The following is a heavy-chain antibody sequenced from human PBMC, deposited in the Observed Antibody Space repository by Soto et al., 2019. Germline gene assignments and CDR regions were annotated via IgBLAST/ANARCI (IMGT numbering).Heavy chain of an antibody. CDR2: INDSGNI. CDR1: GGSFSGYQ. V-gene: IGHV4-34*01. D-gene: IGHD3-10*01. J-gene: IGHJ6*03. Sequence: QVQLQQWGAGLLKPSETLSLTCAVYGGSFSGYQWTWIRQTPGXGLEWXGEINDSGNINYNPSLKSRVTILVDTAKKQISXXLXSVXAXXXXXXXXXXXXXXXFXGLSRRGGYYYYMDVWGKGTTVTVSS. CDR3: XXXXXXXFXGLSRRGGYYYYMDV.